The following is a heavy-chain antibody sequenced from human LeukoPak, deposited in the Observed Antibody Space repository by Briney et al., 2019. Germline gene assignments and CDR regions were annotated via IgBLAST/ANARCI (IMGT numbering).Heavy chain of an antibody. V-gene: IGHV4-4*07. Sequence: PSETLSLTCTVSGGSISSYYWSWIRQPAGKGLEWIGRFYADGSTHYNPSLKSRGTMSIDTSKNQFSLKLTFVTAADTAVYYCAREVCEDDAFDIWGQGTVVTVSS. CDR1: GGSISSYY. J-gene: IGHJ3*02. CDR3: AREVCEDDAFDI. D-gene: IGHD3-16*01. CDR2: FYADGST.